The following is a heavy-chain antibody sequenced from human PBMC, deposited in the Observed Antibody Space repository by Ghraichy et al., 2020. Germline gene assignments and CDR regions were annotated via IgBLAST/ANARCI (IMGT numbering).Heavy chain of an antibody. CDR2: IGTAGDT. V-gene: IGHV3-13*01. J-gene: IGHJ2*01. CDR1: GFTFSSYD. D-gene: IGHD6-13*01. CDR3: ARGASSSWFGDYWYFDL. Sequence: GGSLRLSCAASGFTFSSYDMHWVRQATGKGLEWVSAIGTAGDTYYPGSVKGRFTISRENAKNSLYLQMNSLRAGDTAVYYCARGASSSWFGDYWYFDLWGRGTLVTVSS.